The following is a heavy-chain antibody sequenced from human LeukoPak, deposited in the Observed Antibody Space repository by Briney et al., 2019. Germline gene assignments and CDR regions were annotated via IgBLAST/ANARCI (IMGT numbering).Heavy chain of an antibody. Sequence: SETLSLTCTVSGGSISSSSYYWGWIRQPPGKGLEWIGSIYYSGSTYYNPSLKSRVTVSVDTSKNQFSLKLSSVTAADTAVYYCAGLKHKDYFDYWGQGTLVTVSS. CDR1: GGSISSSSYY. J-gene: IGHJ4*02. CDR3: AGLKHKDYFDY. V-gene: IGHV4-39*01. CDR2: IYYSGST.